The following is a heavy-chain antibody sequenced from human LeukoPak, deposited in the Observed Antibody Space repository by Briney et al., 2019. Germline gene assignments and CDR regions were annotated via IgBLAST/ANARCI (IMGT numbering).Heavy chain of an antibody. CDR3: ARDSGGDAYNDYFDS. J-gene: IGHJ4*02. Sequence: PGGSLRLSCAASGFSFNTYAMHWVRQAPGKGLEYVSAINYNGDRAYYANSVKGRFIISRDNSRKTLLLQMGSLRAEDTAVYYCARDSGGDAYNDYFDSWGQGTLVSV. CDR1: GFSFNTYA. V-gene: IGHV3-64*01. D-gene: IGHD5-24*01. CDR2: INYNGDRA.